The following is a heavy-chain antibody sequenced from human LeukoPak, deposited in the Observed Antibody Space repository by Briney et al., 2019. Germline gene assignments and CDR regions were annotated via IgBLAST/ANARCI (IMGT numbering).Heavy chain of an antibody. CDR2: IYYSGST. D-gene: IGHD6-6*01. V-gene: IGHV4-59*08. J-gene: IGHJ6*02. Sequence: SETLSLTYTVSGGSISSYYWSWIWQPPGKGLEWIGYIYYSGSTNYNPSLKSRVTISVDTSKNQFSLKLSSVTAADTAVYYCARLGARLYYYGMDVWGQGTTVTVSS. CDR1: GGSISSYY. CDR3: ARLGARLYYYGMDV.